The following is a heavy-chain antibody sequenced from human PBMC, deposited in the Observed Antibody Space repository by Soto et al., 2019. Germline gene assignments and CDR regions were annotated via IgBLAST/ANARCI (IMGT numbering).Heavy chain of an antibody. V-gene: IGHV3-49*04. J-gene: IGHJ4*02. CDR1: GFTFSSYA. Sequence: PGGSLRLSCAASGFTFSSYAMSWVRQAPGKGLEWVSAISGSGGTTEYAASVKGRFTISRDDSKSIAYLQMNSLKTEDTAVYYCTVTPVVPAAMGYWGQGTLVTVSS. CDR2: ISGSGGTT. CDR3: TVTPVVPAAMGY. D-gene: IGHD2-2*01.